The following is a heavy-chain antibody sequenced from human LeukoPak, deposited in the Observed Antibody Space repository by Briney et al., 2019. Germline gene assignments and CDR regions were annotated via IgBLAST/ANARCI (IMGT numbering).Heavy chain of an antibody. Sequence: ASVEVSCKASGYTFTSYGISWVRQAPGQGLEWMGWISAYNGNTNYAQKLQGRVTMTTDTSTSTAYMELRSLRSDDTAVYYCARADYCSSTSCPPHYFDYWGQGTLVTVSS. CDR3: ARADYCSSTSCPPHYFDY. D-gene: IGHD2-2*01. CDR1: GYTFTSYG. V-gene: IGHV1-18*01. CDR2: ISAYNGNT. J-gene: IGHJ4*02.